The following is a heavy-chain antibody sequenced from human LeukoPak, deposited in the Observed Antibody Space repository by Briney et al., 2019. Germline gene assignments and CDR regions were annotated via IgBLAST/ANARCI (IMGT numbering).Heavy chain of an antibody. Sequence: SETLSLTCTVSGGSISSYYWSWIRQPPGKGLEWIGYIYYSGSTNYNPSLKSRVTISVDTSKNQFSLKLSSVTAADTAVYYCARGYSSSWSALGDAFDIWGQGTVVTVSS. V-gene: IGHV4-59*01. CDR3: ARGYSSSWSALGDAFDI. J-gene: IGHJ3*02. CDR1: GGSISSYY. CDR2: IYYSGST. D-gene: IGHD6-13*01.